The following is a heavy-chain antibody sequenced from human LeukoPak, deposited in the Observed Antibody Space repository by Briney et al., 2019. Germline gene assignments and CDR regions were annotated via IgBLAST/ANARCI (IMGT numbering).Heavy chain of an antibody. J-gene: IGHJ4*02. V-gene: IGHV4-38-2*01. D-gene: IGHD3-22*01. CDR3: ARRTPFYYDSSGYYYFDY. CDR1: GHSISSGYY. CDR2: IYHSGST. Sequence: SETLSLTCAVSGHSISSGYYWGWIRQPPGKGLEWIGSIYHSGSTYYNPSLKSRVTISVDTSKNQFSLKLSSVTAADTAVYYCARRTPFYYDSSGYYYFDYWGQGTLVTVSS.